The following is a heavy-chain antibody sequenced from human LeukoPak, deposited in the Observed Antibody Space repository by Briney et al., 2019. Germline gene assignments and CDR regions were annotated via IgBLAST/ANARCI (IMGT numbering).Heavy chain of an antibody. Sequence: ASVKVSCKASGYAFTSYGISWVRQAPGQGLEWMGRIIPIFGTANYAQKFQGRVTITTDESTRTAYMELSSLRSEDTAVYYCARDRRGTIFGVVTERPYYYYYYYMDVWGKGTTVTVSS. CDR3: ARDRRGTIFGVVTERPYYYYYYYMDV. J-gene: IGHJ6*03. V-gene: IGHV1-69*05. CDR2: IIPIFGTA. CDR1: GYAFTSYG. D-gene: IGHD3-3*01.